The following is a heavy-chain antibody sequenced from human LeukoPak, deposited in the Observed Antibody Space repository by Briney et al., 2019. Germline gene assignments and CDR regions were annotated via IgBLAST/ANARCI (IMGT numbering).Heavy chain of an antibody. CDR1: GFTFSTYS. CDR2: ISSSGSTI. Sequence: GGSLRLSCAASGFTFSTYSMNWVRQAPGEGLEWISYISSSGSTIYYADSVKGRFTISRDNAKNSLFLQMNSLRAEDTAVYYCARQTIIYGDYSDYWGQGTLVTVSS. CDR3: ARQTIIYGDYSDY. J-gene: IGHJ4*02. D-gene: IGHD4/OR15-4a*01. V-gene: IGHV3-48*04.